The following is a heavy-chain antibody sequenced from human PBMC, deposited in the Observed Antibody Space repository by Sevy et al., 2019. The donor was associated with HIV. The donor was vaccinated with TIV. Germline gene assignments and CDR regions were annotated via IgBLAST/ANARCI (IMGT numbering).Heavy chain of an antibody. CDR2: IYYNGNI. J-gene: IGHJ4*02. CDR3: AGENAWGRGYS. D-gene: IGHD1-26*01. V-gene: IGHV4-59*08. CDR1: GGSITSLY. Sequence: SETLSLTCTVSGGSITSLYWNWIRQPPGKGLEWIANIYYNGNINYNPSPKSRVTLTLDTSKNRCSLRLGAVTAADTAMYYCAGENAWGRGYSWGQGTLVTVSS.